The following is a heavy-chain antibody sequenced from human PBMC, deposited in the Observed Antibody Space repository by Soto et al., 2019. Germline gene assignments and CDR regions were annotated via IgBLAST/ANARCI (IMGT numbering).Heavy chain of an antibody. J-gene: IGHJ4*02. CDR1: GYTFTSYA. Sequence: GASVKVSCKASGYTFTSYAMHWVRQAPGQRLEWMGWINAGNGNTKYSQKFQGRVTITRDTSASTAYMELSSLRAEDTAVYHCARDPGNDEAIDYWGQGTLVTVSS. CDR2: INAGNGNT. V-gene: IGHV1-3*01. D-gene: IGHD1-1*01. CDR3: ARDPGNDEAIDY.